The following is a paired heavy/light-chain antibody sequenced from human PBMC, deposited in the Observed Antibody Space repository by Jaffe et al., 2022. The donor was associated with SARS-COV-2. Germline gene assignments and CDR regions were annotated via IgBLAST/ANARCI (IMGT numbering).Light chain of an antibody. J-gene: IGLJ2*01. CDR3: SSYAGFNNFL. CDR1: SSDVGGYDY. Sequence: QSALTQPPSASGSPGQSVTISCTGTSSDVGGYDYVSWYQHHPGKAPKLIIYEVSKRPSGVPGRFSGSKSGNTASLTVSGLQAEDEADYYCSSYAGFNNFLFGGGTTLTVL. CDR2: EVS. V-gene: IGLV2-8*01.
Heavy chain of an antibody. D-gene: IGHD6-19*01. V-gene: IGHV3-30*04. CDR2: VVFDGSHQ. Sequence: QVQLVESGGGVVRPGGSLRLSCAASGFTFSDYAMHWVRQAPGKGLDWVAVVVFDGSHQYYADSVKGRFTISRDNSKKTMFLEMNSLRTEDTAVYYCARGGISGWANWLDPWGQGTLVTVSS. CDR3: ARGGISGWANWLDP. CDR1: GFTFSDYA. J-gene: IGHJ5*02.